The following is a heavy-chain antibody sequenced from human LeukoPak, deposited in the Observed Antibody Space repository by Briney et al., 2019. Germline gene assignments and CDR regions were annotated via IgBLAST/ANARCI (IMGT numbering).Heavy chain of an antibody. CDR2: IYYSGST. V-gene: IGHV4-31*03. D-gene: IGHD3-10*01. Sequence: SETLSLTCTVSGGSISSGGYYWSWIRQHPGKGLEWIGYIYYSGSTYYNPSLKSRVTISVDTSKNQFSPKLSSVTAADTAVYYCARDRGTAAEGLLDPWGQGTLVTVSS. J-gene: IGHJ5*02. CDR3: ARDRGTAAEGLLDP. CDR1: GGSISSGGYY.